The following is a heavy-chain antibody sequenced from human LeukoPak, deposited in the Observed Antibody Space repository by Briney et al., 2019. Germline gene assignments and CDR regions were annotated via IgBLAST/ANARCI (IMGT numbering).Heavy chain of an antibody. J-gene: IGHJ6*02. V-gene: IGHV3-7*03. D-gene: IGHD2-2*01. CDR1: GCTISSYW. Sequence: GGSLRLSCAASGCTISSYWMSWVRQAPGKGLEWVANIKEDGSQKYYVDSVRGRFTMSRDNAKNSLYLQMNSLRTEDTAVYYCARGRRSRSNYYYGMDVWGQGTTVTVSS. CDR3: ARGRRSRSNYYYGMDV. CDR2: IKEDGSQK.